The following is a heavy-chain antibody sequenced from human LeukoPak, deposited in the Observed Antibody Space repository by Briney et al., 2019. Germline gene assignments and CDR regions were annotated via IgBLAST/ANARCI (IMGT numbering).Heavy chain of an antibody. D-gene: IGHD1-14*01. V-gene: IGHV3-30*18. CDR2: ISYDGSNK. CDR3: ANKPAGFDP. Sequence: PGRSLRLSCAASGFTFSSYGMHWVRQAPGKALEWVAVISYDGSNKYYADSVKGRFTVSRDDSKNTMYLQMNSLRADDTAVYYCANKPAGFDPWGQGTLVTVSS. CDR1: GFTFSSYG. J-gene: IGHJ5*02.